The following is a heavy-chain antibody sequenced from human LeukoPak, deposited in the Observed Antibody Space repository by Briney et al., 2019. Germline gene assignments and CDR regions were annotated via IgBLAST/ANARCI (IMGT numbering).Heavy chain of an antibody. D-gene: IGHD2-2*01. Sequence: SETLSLTCTVSGGSISSYYWSWIRQPPGKGLEWIGYIYYSGSTNYNPSLKSRVTISVDTSKNQFSLKLSSVTAADTAVYYCARGAYCSSTSCREIYYYMDVWGKGTTVTVSS. J-gene: IGHJ6*03. CDR3: ARGAYCSSTSCREIYYYMDV. V-gene: IGHV4-59*12. CDR1: GGSISSYY. CDR2: IYYSGST.